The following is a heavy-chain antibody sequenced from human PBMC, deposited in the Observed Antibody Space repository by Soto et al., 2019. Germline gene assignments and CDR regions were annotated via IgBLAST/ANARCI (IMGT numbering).Heavy chain of an antibody. V-gene: IGHV3-23*01. D-gene: IGHD6-19*01. CDR3: AKRLYSSAFDY. J-gene: IGHJ4*02. Sequence: HLGGSLRLSCAASGFTFSSYAMSWVRQAPGKGLEWVSAISGAGGSTYYADSVKGRFTISRDNSKNTLYLQMNSLRAEDTAEYYCAKRLYSSAFDYWGQGTLVTVSS. CDR2: ISGAGGST. CDR1: GFTFSSYA.